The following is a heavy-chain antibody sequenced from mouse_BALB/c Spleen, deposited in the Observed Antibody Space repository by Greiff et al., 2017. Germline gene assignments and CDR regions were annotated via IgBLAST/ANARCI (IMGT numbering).Heavy chain of an antibody. V-gene: IGHV1S56*01. CDR3: ARDYDWYIEV. D-gene: IGHD1-1*01. J-gene: IGHJ1*01. CDR1: GYTFPSYY. Sequence: QVQLQQSGPELVKPGASVRISCKASGYTFPSYYIHWVKQRPGQGLGWIGWIYPGNVNTKYNEKFKGKATLTADKSSSTAYMQLSSLTSEDSAVYFCARDYDWYIEVWGAGTTVTVSS. CDR2: IYPGNVNT.